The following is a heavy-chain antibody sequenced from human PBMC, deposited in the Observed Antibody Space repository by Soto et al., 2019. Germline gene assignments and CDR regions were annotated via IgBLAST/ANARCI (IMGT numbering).Heavy chain of an antibody. CDR1: GYTFTSYA. J-gene: IGHJ5*02. V-gene: IGHV1-3*01. Sequence: ASVKVSCKASGYTFTSYAMHWVRQAPGQRLEWMGWINAGNGNTKYAQNLKDRATMTTDTSTNTAYMELRTLTSDDTAVYFCARGQVVNFDNWFDPWGQGTLVTVSS. D-gene: IGHD3-22*01. CDR3: ARGQVVNFDNWFDP. CDR2: INAGNGNT.